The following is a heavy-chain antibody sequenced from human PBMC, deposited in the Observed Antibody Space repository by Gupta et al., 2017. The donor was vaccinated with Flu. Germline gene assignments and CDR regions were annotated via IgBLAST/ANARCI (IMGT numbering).Heavy chain of an antibody. CDR3: ARLGYYYGSGSYYKFDY. D-gene: IGHD3-10*01. V-gene: IGHV4-39*01. Sequence: QLQLQESGPGLVKPSETLSLTCTVPGGSISSSSYYWGWIRQPPGKGLEWIGSIYYSGSTYYNPSLKSRVTISVDTSKNQFSLKLSSVTAADTAVYYCARLGYYYGSGSYYKFDYWGQGTLVTVSS. CDR2: IYYSGST. CDR1: GGSISSSSYY. J-gene: IGHJ4*02.